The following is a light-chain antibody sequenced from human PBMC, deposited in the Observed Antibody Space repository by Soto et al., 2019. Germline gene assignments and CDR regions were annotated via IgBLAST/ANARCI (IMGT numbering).Light chain of an antibody. Sequence: EIVLTQSPGTLSLTPGERATLSCRASQSVSSRYLAWYQQKPGQAPRLLIYDASNRATGIPARFSGSGSGTDFTLTISSLEPEDFAVYYCQQRSNWPPVTFGQGTRLEI. V-gene: IGKV3-11*01. CDR1: QSVSSRY. CDR2: DAS. CDR3: QQRSNWPPVT. J-gene: IGKJ5*01.